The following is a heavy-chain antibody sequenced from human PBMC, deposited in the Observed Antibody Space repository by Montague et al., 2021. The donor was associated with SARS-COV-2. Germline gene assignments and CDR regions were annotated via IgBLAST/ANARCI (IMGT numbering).Heavy chain of an antibody. D-gene: IGHD3-3*01. CDR1: GFTFSNSW. J-gene: IGHJ4*02. Sequence: PLRLSCAASGFTFSNSWMSWVRQAPGKGLEWVGRIKSKTDGGTTDYAAPVKGRFTISRDDSKNTLYLQMNSLKTEDTAVYYCTTVSSFITIFGVVITELYFDYWGQGTLVTVSS. CDR3: TTVSSFITIFGVVITELYFDY. CDR2: IKSKTDGGTT. V-gene: IGHV3-15*01.